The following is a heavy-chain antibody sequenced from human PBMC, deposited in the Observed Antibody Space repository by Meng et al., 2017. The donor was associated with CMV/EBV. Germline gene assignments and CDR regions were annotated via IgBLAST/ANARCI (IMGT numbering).Heavy chain of an antibody. CDR2: IYSGGST. CDR1: GFTVSSNY. CDR3: ARGQEGRYYYYGMDV. V-gene: IGHV3-53*01. Sequence: GGSLRLSCAAPGFTVSSNYMSWVRQAPGKGLEWVSVIYSGGSTYYADSVKGRFTISRDNSKNTLYLQMNSLRAEDTAVYYCARGQEGRYYYYGMDVWGQGTTVTVSS. J-gene: IGHJ6*02.